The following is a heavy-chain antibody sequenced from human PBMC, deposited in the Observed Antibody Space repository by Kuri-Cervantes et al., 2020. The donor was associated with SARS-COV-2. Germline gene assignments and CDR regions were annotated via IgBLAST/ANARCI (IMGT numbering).Heavy chain of an antibody. CDR2: TRNKANSYTT. CDR3: ASAVAGLFDY. J-gene: IGHJ4*02. V-gene: IGHV3-72*01. D-gene: IGHD6-19*01. Sequence: LSLTCAASGFTFSSYAMDWVRQAPGKGLEWVGRTRNKANSYTTEYAASVKGRFTISRDDSKNSLYLQMNSLKTEDTAVYYCASAVAGLFDYWGQGTLVTVSS. CDR1: GFTFSSYA.